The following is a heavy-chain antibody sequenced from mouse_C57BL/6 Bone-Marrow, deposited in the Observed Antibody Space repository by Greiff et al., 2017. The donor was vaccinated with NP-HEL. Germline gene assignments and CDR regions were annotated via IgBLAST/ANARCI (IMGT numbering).Heavy chain of an antibody. D-gene: IGHD4-1*01. V-gene: IGHV5-15*01. CDR2: ISNLAYSI. CDR3: ARHVHLGRTDWYFDV. Sequence: EVHLVESGGGLVQPGGSLKLSCAASGFTFSDYGMAWVRQAPRKGPEWVAFISNLAYSIYYADTVTGRFTISRENAKNTLYLEMSSLRSEDTAMYYCARHVHLGRTDWYFDVWGTGTTVTVSS. CDR1: GFTFSDYG. J-gene: IGHJ1*03.